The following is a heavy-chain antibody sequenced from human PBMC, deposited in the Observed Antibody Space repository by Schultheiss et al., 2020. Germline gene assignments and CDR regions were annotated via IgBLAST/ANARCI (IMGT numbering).Heavy chain of an antibody. V-gene: IGHV3-23*01. CDR2: ISGSGGST. Sequence: GGSLRLSCAASGFTFSNYGMSWVRQAPGKGLEWVSVISGSGGSTYYADSVKGRFTISRDNSKNTLYLQMNSLRAEDTAIYYCARGVYLIKTAFDIWGQGTMVTVSS. J-gene: IGHJ3*02. CDR3: ARGVYLIKTAFDI. CDR1: GFTFSNYG. D-gene: IGHD2-8*01.